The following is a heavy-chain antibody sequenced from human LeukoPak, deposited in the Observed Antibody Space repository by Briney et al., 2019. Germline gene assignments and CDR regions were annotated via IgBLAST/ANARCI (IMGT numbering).Heavy chain of an antibody. Sequence: GGSLRLSCAASGFTFSSYAMSWVRQAPGKGLEWVSAISGSGGSTYYADSVKGRFTISRDNSKNTLYLQMHSLRAEDTAVYFCAKGRVLRYFDWSHWGQGTLVTVSS. CDR2: ISGSGGST. D-gene: IGHD3-9*01. J-gene: IGHJ4*02. CDR3: AKGRVLRYFDWSH. CDR1: GFTFSSYA. V-gene: IGHV3-23*01.